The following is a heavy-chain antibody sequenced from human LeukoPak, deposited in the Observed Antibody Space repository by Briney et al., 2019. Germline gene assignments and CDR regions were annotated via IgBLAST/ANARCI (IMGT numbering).Heavy chain of an antibody. CDR1: GGSISSGSYY. Sequence: PSQTLSLTCTVSGGSISSGSYYWSWIRQPAGKGLEGIGRIYTSGSTNYNPSLKSRVTISVDTSKDQFSMKMSSVTAADTAVYYCARARHDYYYYMDVWGKGTTVTVSS. CDR3: ARARHDYYYYMDV. CDR2: IYTSGST. V-gene: IGHV4-61*02. J-gene: IGHJ6*03.